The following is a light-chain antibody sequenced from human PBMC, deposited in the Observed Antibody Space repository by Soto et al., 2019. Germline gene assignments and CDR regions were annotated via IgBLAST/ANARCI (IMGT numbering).Light chain of an antibody. J-gene: IGKJ1*01. V-gene: IGKV1-39*01. CDR3: QQSFTTWT. CDR1: QSVGNF. Sequence: DIQMTQSPSSLSASVGDRVTITCRASQSVGNFLNWYQQKPGLPPKYLIYAASNLQSGVPSRFSGSGSGTGFTFTLSNLQPEDFATYLCQQSFTTWTFGQGTKVEVK. CDR2: AAS.